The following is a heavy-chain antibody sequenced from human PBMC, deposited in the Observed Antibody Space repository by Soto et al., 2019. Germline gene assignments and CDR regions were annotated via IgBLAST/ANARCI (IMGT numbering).Heavy chain of an antibody. CDR1: GGSISSNHW. D-gene: IGHD2-15*01. J-gene: IGHJ4*02. CDR2: IYHDDSN. CDR3: ARAGEMATHFDY. V-gene: IGHV4-4*02. Sequence: QVQLQESGPELVKPSGTLSLICTVSGGSISSNHWWSWVRQSPGRGLEWIGEIYHDDSNNYNQSLKSRVSISIDKSKNQISLKLSSVTAADTAVYYCARAGEMATHFDYWGQGSLVTVSS.